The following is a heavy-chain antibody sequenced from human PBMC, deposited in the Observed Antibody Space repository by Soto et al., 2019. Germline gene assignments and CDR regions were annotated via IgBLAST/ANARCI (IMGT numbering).Heavy chain of an antibody. J-gene: IGHJ5*02. V-gene: IGHV4-31*03. D-gene: IGHD2-15*01. CDR1: GGSISSGGYY. CDR3: ARVRYCSGGSCYPRFDP. CDR2: IYYSGST. Sequence: QVQLQESGPGLVKPSQTLSLTCTVSGGSISSGGYYWSWIRQHPGKGLEWIGYIYYSGSTYYNPSFKSRVTISVDPSKNQFYLKLSSVTAADTAVYYCARVRYCSGGSCYPRFDPWGQGTLVTVSS.